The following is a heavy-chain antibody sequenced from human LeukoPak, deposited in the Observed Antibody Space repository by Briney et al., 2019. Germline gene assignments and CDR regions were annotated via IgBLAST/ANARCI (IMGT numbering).Heavy chain of an antibody. CDR2: IYPGDSDT. D-gene: IGHD2-2*01. Sequence: GGGLKISSKGSGYCFSSYWIGWVRQMPREGREWMGLIYPGDSDTRYSPSFQGQVTISAVKSISTAYRQWSSLKASDTAMDYGAGRQGCSNTACPPDRGGEGTLVTVSS. CDR1: GYCFSSYW. CDR3: AGRQGCSNTACPPDR. J-gene: IGHJ5*02. V-gene: IGHV5-51*01.